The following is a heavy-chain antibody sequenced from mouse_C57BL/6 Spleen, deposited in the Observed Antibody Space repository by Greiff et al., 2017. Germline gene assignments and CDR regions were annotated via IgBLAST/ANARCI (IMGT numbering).Heavy chain of an antibody. J-gene: IGHJ4*01. CDR2: ILPGSGST. CDR3: ARSYDYDEGPYYYAMDY. V-gene: IGHV1-9*01. Sequence: QVQLKESGAELMKPGASVKLSCKATGYTFTGYWIEWVKQRPGHGLEWIGEILPGSGSTNYNEKFKGKATFTADTSSNPAYMQLSSLTTEDSAIYYCARSYDYDEGPYYYAMDYWGQGTSVTVSS. CDR1: GYTFTGYW. D-gene: IGHD2-4*01.